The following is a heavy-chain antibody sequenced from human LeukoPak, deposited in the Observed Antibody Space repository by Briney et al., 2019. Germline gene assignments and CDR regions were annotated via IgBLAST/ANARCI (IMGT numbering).Heavy chain of an antibody. CDR1: GYTFTSYG. J-gene: IGHJ6*02. V-gene: IGHV1-18*01. Sequence: ASVKVSCKASGYTFTSYGISWVRQAPGQGLEWMGWISAYNGNTNYAQKLQGRVTMTTDTSTSTAYMELRSLRSDDTAVYYCARDTYYYDSSGYASEYGMDVWGHGTTVTVSS. D-gene: IGHD3-22*01. CDR3: ARDTYYYDSSGYASEYGMDV. CDR2: ISAYNGNT.